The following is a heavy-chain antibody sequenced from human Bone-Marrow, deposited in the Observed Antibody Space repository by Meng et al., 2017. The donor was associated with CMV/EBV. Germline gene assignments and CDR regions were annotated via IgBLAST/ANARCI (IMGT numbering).Heavy chain of an antibody. J-gene: IGHJ6*01. V-gene: IGHV3-21*01. CDR1: GFTFSDYI. Sequence: GGSLRLSCAASGFTFSDYIINWVRQAPGKGLEWVSSISSSSNYINYADSVKGRFTISRDNAKNSLYLQMNSLRAEDTAVYYCARDWVGALYYNMDVWGQGTTVTVYS. D-gene: IGHD1-26*01. CDR3: ARDWVGALYYNMDV. CDR2: ISSSSNYI.